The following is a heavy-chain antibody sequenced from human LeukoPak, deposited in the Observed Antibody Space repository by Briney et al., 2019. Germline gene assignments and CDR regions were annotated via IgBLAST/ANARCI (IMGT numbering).Heavy chain of an antibody. CDR2: IWYGGSNK. CDR3: AKDLESYYDSSDYAFDI. D-gene: IGHD3-22*01. V-gene: IGHV3-30*18. CDR1: GFTFSSYG. J-gene: IGHJ3*02. Sequence: GRSLRLSCAASGFTFSSYGMHWVRQAPGKGLEWVAVIWYGGSNKYYADSVKGRFTISRDNSKNTLYLQMNSLRAEDTAVYYCAKDLESYYDSSDYAFDIWGQGTMVTVSS.